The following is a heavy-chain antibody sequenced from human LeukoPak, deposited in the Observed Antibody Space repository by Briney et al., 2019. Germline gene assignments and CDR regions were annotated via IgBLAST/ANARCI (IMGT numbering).Heavy chain of an antibody. CDR2: INPNSGGT. CDR3: ARGLPHIVGATGLDY. Sequence: GASVKVSCKASGYTFTGYYMHWVRQAPGQGLEWMGWINPNSGGTNYAQKFQGRVTMTRDTSISTAYMELSRLRSDDTAMYYCARGLPHIVGATGLDYWGQGTLVTVSS. V-gene: IGHV1-2*02. J-gene: IGHJ4*02. D-gene: IGHD1-26*01. CDR1: GYTFTGYY.